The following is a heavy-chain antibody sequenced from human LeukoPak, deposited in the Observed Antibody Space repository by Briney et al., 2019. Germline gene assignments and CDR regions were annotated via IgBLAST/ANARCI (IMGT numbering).Heavy chain of an antibody. D-gene: IGHD1-26*01. J-gene: IGHJ6*02. CDR1: GYTLSELS. V-gene: IGHV1-18*01. Sequence: ASVKVSCKVSGYTLSELSIHWVRQAPGQGLEWMGWISAYNGNTNYAQKLQGRVTMTTDTSTSTAYMELRSLRSDDTAVYYCARWGATRRYYYGMDVWGQGTTVTVSS. CDR2: ISAYNGNT. CDR3: ARWGATRRYYYGMDV.